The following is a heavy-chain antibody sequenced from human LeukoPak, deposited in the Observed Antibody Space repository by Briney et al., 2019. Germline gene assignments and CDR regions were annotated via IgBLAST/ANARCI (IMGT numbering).Heavy chain of an antibody. D-gene: IGHD6-19*01. CDR2: IIPILGIA. CDR3: ARGSGGYSSEPFDP. CDR1: GGTFSSYA. V-gene: IGHV1-69*04. J-gene: IGHJ5*02. Sequence: GASVKVSCKASGGTFSSYAISWVRQAPGQGLEWMGRIIPILGIANYAQKFQGRVTITADKSTSTAYMELSSLRSEDTAVYYCARGSGGYSSEPFDPWGQGTLVTVSS.